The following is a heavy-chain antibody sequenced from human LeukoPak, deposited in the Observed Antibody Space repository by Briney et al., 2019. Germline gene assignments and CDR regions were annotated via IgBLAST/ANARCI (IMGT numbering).Heavy chain of an antibody. Sequence: SVTVSRKASGGTFSSYAISWVRQAPGQGLEWMGRIIPIFGIANYAQKFQGRVTITADKSTSTAYMELSSLRSEDTAVYYCASDYYDSSGYLPKDYFDYWGQGTLVTVSS. D-gene: IGHD3-22*01. V-gene: IGHV1-69*04. CDR2: IIPIFGIA. CDR3: ASDYYDSSGYLPKDYFDY. J-gene: IGHJ4*02. CDR1: GGTFSSYA.